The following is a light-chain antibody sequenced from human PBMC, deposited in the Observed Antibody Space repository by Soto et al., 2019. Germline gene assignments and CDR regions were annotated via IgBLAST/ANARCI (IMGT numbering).Light chain of an antibody. V-gene: IGKV4-1*01. CDR3: QQYESTPPT. CDR1: QSVLYSSNNKNY. J-gene: IGKJ2*01. CDR2: WAS. Sequence: DIVMTQSPDSLAVSLGERATINCKSSQSVLYSSNNKNYLAWYQQRPGQPPKLLIYWASTRESGVPDRFSGSGSGTDFTLTITSLQAEDVAVYYCQQYESTPPTFRHGTNLEIK.